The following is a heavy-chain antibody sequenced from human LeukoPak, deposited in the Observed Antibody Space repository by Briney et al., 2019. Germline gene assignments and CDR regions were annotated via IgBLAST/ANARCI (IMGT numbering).Heavy chain of an antibody. CDR1: GGSISDYY. Sequence: SETLSLTCTVSGGSISDYYWSWIRQPPGKGLEWIGYIYYSGSTNYNPSLKSRVTISVDTSKNQFSLNLSSVTAADTAVYYCARGSWSFDYWGQGTLDTVSS. CDR2: IYYSGST. J-gene: IGHJ4*02. V-gene: IGHV4-59*01. CDR3: ARGSWSFDY. D-gene: IGHD6-13*01.